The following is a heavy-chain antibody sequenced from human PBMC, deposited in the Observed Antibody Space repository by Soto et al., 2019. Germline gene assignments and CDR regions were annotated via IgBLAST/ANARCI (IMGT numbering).Heavy chain of an antibody. Sequence: LSLTCAVYGGSFSGYYWSWIRQPPGKGLEWIGEINHSGSTNYNPSLKSRVTISVDTSKNQFSLKLSSVTAADTAVYYCARAPEGRPRLDPWGQGTLVTVSS. V-gene: IGHV4-34*01. CDR1: GGSFSGYY. CDR2: INHSGST. J-gene: IGHJ5*02. CDR3: ARAPEGRPRLDP. D-gene: IGHD1-1*01.